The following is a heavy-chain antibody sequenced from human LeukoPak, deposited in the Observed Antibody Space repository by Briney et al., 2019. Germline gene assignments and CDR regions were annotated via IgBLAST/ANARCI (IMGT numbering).Heavy chain of an antibody. D-gene: IGHD2-2*02. CDR1: GYTFTGYY. CDR3: ARVIVVVPAAISDAFDI. V-gene: IGHV1-2*02. CDR2: INPNSGGT. J-gene: IGHJ3*02. Sequence: GASVKVSCKASGYTFTGYYMHWVRQAPGQGLEWMGWINPNSGGTNYAQKFQGRVTMTRDTSISTAYMELSRLRSDDTAVYYCARVIVVVPAAISDAFDIWGQGTMVTVSS.